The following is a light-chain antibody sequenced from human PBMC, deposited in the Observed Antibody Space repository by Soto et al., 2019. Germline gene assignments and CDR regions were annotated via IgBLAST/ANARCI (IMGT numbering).Light chain of an antibody. J-gene: IGKJ3*01. CDR1: PGISSY. CDR3: QQYYSYPAFT. V-gene: IGKV1-8*01. Sequence: AIRMTQSPSSLSASTGDRVTITCRASPGISSYLAWYQQKPGKAPTLLLYAASTLQSGVPSRFRGSGSGTDFTLTISCLQSEEFATYYCQQYYSYPAFTFGPGTKVDIK. CDR2: AAS.